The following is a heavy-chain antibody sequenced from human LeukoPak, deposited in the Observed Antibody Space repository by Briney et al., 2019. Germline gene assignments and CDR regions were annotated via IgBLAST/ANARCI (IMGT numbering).Heavy chain of an antibody. CDR3: ARGLRNRGLDFDY. D-gene: IGHD7-27*01. V-gene: IGHV3-69-1*02. Sequence: GGSLRLSCAASGFTFRAYDMNWVRQAPGKGREWLSYINTGTTVHYADSVKGRFTISRDNAKSSLYLQMDSLRAEDTAIYYCARGLRNRGLDFDYWGQGTLVTVSS. CDR2: INTGTTV. CDR1: GFTFRAYD. J-gene: IGHJ4*02.